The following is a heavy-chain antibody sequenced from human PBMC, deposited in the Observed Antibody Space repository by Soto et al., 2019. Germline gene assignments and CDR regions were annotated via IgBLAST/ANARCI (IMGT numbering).Heavy chain of an antibody. D-gene: IGHD5-12*01. CDR3: VRGRSYSVYDF. CDR2: IYPSGST. CDR1: GGSISGHS. Sequence: ETLSLTCPVYGGSISGHSWIWIRQPAGKGLEWIGHIYPSGSTSYNPSLRSRVTMSLDTSSNQIFLNLTSVTAADTAVFYCVRGRSYSVYDFWGPGTLVTVYS. J-gene: IGHJ4*02. V-gene: IGHV4-59*10.